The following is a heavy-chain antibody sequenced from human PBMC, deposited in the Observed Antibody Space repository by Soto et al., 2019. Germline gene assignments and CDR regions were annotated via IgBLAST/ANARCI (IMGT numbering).Heavy chain of an antibody. V-gene: IGHV4-59*08. CDR1: GGSISSYY. CDR3: ARQKLTLFDY. D-gene: IGHD2-15*01. Sequence: SETLSLTCTVSGGSISSYYWSWIRQPPGKGLERIGYIYYSGSTNYNPSLKSRVTISVDTSKNQFSLKLSSVTAADTAVYYCARQKLTLFDYWGQGTLVTVSS. J-gene: IGHJ4*02. CDR2: IYYSGST.